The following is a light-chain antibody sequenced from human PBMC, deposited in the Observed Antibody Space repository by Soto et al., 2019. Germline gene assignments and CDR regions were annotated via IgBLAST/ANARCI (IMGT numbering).Light chain of an antibody. Sequence: DIQMTQSPSSLSASVGDRVTITCRASQSISSYLNWYQQKPGKAPKLLIYAASSLQSGVSSRFSGSGSGTDFTLTISSLQPEDFATYDCQQSYSTPLTFGGGPKVEIK. CDR1: QSISSY. CDR3: QQSYSTPLT. V-gene: IGKV1-39*01. J-gene: IGKJ4*01. CDR2: AAS.